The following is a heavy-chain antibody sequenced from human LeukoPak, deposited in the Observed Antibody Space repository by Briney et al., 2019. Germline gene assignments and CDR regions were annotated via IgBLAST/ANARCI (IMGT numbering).Heavy chain of an antibody. CDR1: GFTFSSYG. D-gene: IGHD6-13*01. V-gene: IGHV3-33*01. CDR3: ARDHFRAYTFAPEAAAGNNWFDP. J-gene: IGHJ5*02. CDR2: IWYDGSNK. Sequence: GGSLRLSCAASGFTFSSYGMHWVRQAPGKGLEWVAVIWYDGSNKYYADSVKGRFTIPRDNSKNTLYLQMNSLRAEDTAVYYCARDHFRAYTFAPEAAAGNNWFDPWGQGTLVTVSS.